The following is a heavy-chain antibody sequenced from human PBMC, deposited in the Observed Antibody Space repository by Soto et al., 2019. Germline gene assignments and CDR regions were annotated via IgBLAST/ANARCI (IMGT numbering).Heavy chain of an antibody. CDR1: GYTFTSSD. V-gene: IGHV1-8*01. J-gene: IGHJ5*02. CDR2: MNPNSGNT. Sequence: QVQLVQSGAEVKKPGASVKVSCKASGYTFTSSDINWVRQATGQGLEWLGWMNPNSGNTGYAQKFQGRITLTRSTSINTAYLELSSLSSDESAVHYSARGASPWGQGTLVTVSS. CDR3: ARGASP.